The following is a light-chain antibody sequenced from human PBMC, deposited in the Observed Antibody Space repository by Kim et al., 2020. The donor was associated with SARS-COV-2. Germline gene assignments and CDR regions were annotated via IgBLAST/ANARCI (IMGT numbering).Light chain of an antibody. J-gene: IGKJ1*01. CDR1: QSIGTD. Sequence: EIVLTQSPATLSLSPGERATLSCRASQSIGTDLGWYQQKPGQTPRLFIFDASSRAPGIPARFSGSGSGTDFTLTVSSLEPEDSAVYYCQQRNKWPRTFGQGTKVEIK. CDR2: DAS. V-gene: IGKV3-11*01. CDR3: QQRNKWPRT.